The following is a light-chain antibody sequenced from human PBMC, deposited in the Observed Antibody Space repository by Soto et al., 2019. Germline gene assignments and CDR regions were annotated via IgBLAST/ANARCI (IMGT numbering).Light chain of an antibody. CDR3: QQRSNWPIT. Sequence: EIVLTQSPATLSLSPGERATLSCRASQNINSYLAWYQQKPGQAPRLLIYATSNRATGIPARFSGSGSGTDFTLSISSLEPEHFAVYYCQQRSNWPITFGQGTRLEI. CDR2: ATS. CDR1: QNINSY. V-gene: IGKV3-11*01. J-gene: IGKJ5*01.